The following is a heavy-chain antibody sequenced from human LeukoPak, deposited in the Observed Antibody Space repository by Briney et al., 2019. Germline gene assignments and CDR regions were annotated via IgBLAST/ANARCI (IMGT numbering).Heavy chain of an antibody. D-gene: IGHD5-18*01. J-gene: IGHJ4*02. CDR2: MSGSGGST. V-gene: IGHV3-23*01. CDR1: GFTFSSYA. CDR3: AKLAMATWGYDY. Sequence: GGSLRLSCAASGFTFSSYAMSWVRQAPGQGLEWVSAMSGSGGSTYYADSVKGRFTISRDNSKNTLYLQMNSLRAEDTAVYYCAKLAMATWGYDYWGQGTLVTVSS.